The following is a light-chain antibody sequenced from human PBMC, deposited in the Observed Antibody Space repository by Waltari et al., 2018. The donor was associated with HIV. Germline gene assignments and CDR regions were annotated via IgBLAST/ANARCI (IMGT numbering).Light chain of an antibody. CDR1: PSAIGSNN. CDR2: STD. CDR3: ATWEDSLSGWV. Sequence: QSVLTQPPSASGTPGQRVTISSSGSPSAIGSNNACWYQPPPGTTPNLLMFSTDQRPSGVPDRFSGSKSGTSASLVISGLRSEDEGDYYCATWEDSLSGWVFGGGTKLTVL. J-gene: IGLJ3*02. V-gene: IGLV1-47*01.